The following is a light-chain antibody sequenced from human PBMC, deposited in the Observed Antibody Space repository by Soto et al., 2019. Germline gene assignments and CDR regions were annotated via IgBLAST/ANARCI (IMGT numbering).Light chain of an antibody. Sequence: DIQMTQSPSSVSASVGDRVTITCRASQGISSRLAWYQQKPGKAPKLLIYAASSLQSGVPSRFSVSGSGTDVTLTISSLQPEDFATYYCQQANSFPSFTFGPGTKVDIK. CDR2: AAS. J-gene: IGKJ3*01. V-gene: IGKV1D-12*01. CDR1: QGISSR. CDR3: QQANSFPSFT.